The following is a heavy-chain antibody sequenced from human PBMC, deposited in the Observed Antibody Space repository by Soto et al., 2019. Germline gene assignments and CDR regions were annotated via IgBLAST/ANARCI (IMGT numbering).Heavy chain of an antibody. Sequence: EVQLLESGGGLVQPGGSLRLSCAASGFTFSSDAMRWVRQAPGKGLEWVSAISGSGGSTYYADSVKGRFTISRDNSKNTLYLEMNSLRAEDTAVYYCAKDGEYCSGGSCDPPFDYWGQGTLVNVSS. CDR2: ISGSGGST. CDR1: GFTFSSDA. J-gene: IGHJ4*02. V-gene: IGHV3-23*01. CDR3: AKDGEYCSGGSCDPPFDY. D-gene: IGHD2-15*01.